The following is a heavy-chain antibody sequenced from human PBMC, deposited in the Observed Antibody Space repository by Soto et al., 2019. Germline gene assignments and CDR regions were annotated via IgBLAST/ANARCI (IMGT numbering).Heavy chain of an antibody. CDR1: GFTFSSYA. Sequence: GGSLRLSCAASGFTFSSYAMHWVRQAPGKGLEWVAVISYDGSNKYYADSVKGRFTISRDNSKNTLYLQMNSLRAEDTAVYYCARMYSSGWYDYWGQGILVTSPQ. CDR2: ISYDGSNK. CDR3: ARMYSSGWYDY. J-gene: IGHJ4*02. V-gene: IGHV3-30-3*01. D-gene: IGHD6-19*01.